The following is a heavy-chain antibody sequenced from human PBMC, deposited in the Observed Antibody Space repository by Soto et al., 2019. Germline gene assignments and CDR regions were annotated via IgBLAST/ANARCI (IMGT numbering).Heavy chain of an antibody. CDR1: GFTFSDYS. CDR2: IKQDGGEE. Sequence: EVQLVESGGGLVQPGGSLRLSCVASGFTFSDYSMSWVRQSPGKGLEGVANIKQDGGEEDYVDSVKGRLTISRDNAKNSLYLQMNSLRAEDTAVYYCARIYYESRGPTKYRAFDLWGQGTMVTVSS. D-gene: IGHD3-22*01. J-gene: IGHJ3*01. V-gene: IGHV3-7*01. CDR3: ARIYYESRGPTKYRAFDL.